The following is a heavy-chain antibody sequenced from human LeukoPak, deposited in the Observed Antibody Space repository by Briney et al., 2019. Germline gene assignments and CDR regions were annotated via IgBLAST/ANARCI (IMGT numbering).Heavy chain of an antibody. J-gene: IGHJ4*02. CDR1: GYSISSGYY. CDR2: IYHSGST. V-gene: IGHV4-38-2*02. Sequence: SETLSLTCTVSGYSISSGYYWGWIRQPPGKGLEWIGSIYHSGSTYYNPSLKSRVTISVDTSKNQFSLKLSSVTAADTAVYYCARGDSVSRLHGTRPHFDYWGQGTLVTVSS. CDR3: ARGDSVSRLHGTRPHFDY. D-gene: IGHD1-14*01.